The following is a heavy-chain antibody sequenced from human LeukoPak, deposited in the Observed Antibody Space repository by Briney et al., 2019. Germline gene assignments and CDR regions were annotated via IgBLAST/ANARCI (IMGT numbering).Heavy chain of an antibody. CDR1: GDSISSSSYY. V-gene: IGHV4-61*02. Sequence: PSETLSLTCTVSGDSISSSSYYWSWIRQPAGKGLEWIGRIYTSGSTNYNPSLKSRVTMSVDTSKNQFSLKLSSVTAADTAVYYCARRYSSGWYFDLWGRGTLVTVSS. D-gene: IGHD6-19*01. CDR2: IYTSGST. CDR3: ARRYSSGWYFDL. J-gene: IGHJ2*01.